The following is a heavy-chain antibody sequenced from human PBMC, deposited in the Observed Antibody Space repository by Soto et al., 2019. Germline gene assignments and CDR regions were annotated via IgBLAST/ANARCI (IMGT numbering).Heavy chain of an antibody. CDR3: SKNGTTWFAS. J-gene: IGHJ5*01. CDR2: ISVFNGYA. Sequence: QVQLVQSGPELKKPGASVKVSCKTSGYSFHNSGISWVRQAPGQGLEWMGWISVFNGYAHSAQKFQARVIMTADTFTSTAYMELRGLRSDDTAMYYCSKNGTTWFASWGQGTPVTVSS. CDR1: GYSFHNSG. V-gene: IGHV1-18*01. D-gene: IGHD1-1*01.